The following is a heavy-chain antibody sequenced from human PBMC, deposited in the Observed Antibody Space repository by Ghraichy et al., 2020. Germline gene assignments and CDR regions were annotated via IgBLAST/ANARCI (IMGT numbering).Heavy chain of an antibody. CDR2: IYSGGST. V-gene: IGHV3-53*01. CDR3: ATSPHIQLWYYAFDI. D-gene: IGHD5-18*01. J-gene: IGHJ3*02. Sequence: GGSLRLSCAASGFTVSSNYMSWVRQAPGKGLEWVSVIYSGGSTYYADSVKGRFTISRDNSKNTLYLQMNSLRAEDTAVYYCATSPHIQLWYYAFDIWGQGTMVTVSS. CDR1: GFTVSSNY.